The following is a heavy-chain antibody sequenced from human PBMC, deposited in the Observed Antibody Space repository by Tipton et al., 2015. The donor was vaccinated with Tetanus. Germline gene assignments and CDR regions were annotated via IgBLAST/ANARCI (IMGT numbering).Heavy chain of an antibody. V-gene: IGHV3-53*01. CDR3: VRDGGSSGLLAS. J-gene: IGHJ5*02. D-gene: IGHD6-19*01. CDR2: MYSGGDT. CDR1: GFIVSSHY. Sequence: SLRLSCVASGFIVSSHYMSWVRQAPGKGLEWVSVMYSGGDTYYVDPVQGRFSISRDNDKNTLYLQMNSLRVEDTAVYYCVRDGGSSGLLASWGPGPLVTVPS.